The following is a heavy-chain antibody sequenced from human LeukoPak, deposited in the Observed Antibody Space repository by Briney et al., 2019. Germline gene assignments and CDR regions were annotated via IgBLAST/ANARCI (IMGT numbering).Heavy chain of an antibody. CDR3: AKYFKWELLHFDY. CDR2: IKQDGSEK. Sequence: GGSLRLSCAASGFTFSSYWMSWVRQAPGKGLEWVANIKQDGSEKYYVDSVKGRFTISRDNAKNSLYLQMNSLRAEDTAVYYCAKYFKWELLHFDYWGQGTLVTVSS. D-gene: IGHD1-26*01. V-gene: IGHV3-7*03. CDR1: GFTFSSYW. J-gene: IGHJ4*02.